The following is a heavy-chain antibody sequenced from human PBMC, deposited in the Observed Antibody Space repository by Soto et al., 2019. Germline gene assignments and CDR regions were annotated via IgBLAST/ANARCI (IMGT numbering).Heavy chain of an antibody. Sequence: GASVKVSCKASGGTFSSYAISWVRQAPGQGLEWMGGIIPIFGTANYAQKFQGRVTITADESTSTAYMELSSLRSEDTAVYYCAKKVEWTAPFDYWGQGTLVTVSS. CDR1: GGTFSSYA. CDR3: AKKVEWTAPFDY. J-gene: IGHJ4*02. V-gene: IGHV1-69*13. CDR2: IIPIFGTA. D-gene: IGHD1-26*01.